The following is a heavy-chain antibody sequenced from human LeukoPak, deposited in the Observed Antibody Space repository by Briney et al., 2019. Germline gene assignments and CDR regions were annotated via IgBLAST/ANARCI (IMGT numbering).Heavy chain of an antibody. CDR1: GGSISSYY. CDR3: ARDGYYDFWSGSSFYYYGMDV. Sequence: ASETLSLTCTVSGGSISSYYWSWIRQPAGKGLEWIGRIYTSGSTNYNPSLKSRVTMSVDTSKNQFSLKLGSVTAADTAVYYCARDGYYDFWSGSSFYYYGMDVWGQGTTVTVSS. V-gene: IGHV4-4*07. CDR2: IYTSGST. D-gene: IGHD3-3*01. J-gene: IGHJ6*02.